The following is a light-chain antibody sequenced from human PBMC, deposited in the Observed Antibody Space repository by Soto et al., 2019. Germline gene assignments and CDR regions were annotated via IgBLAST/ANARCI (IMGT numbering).Light chain of an antibody. J-gene: IGKJ4*01. CDR3: QKYNSAPLT. CDR2: AASS. Sequence: DIQMTQSPSSLSASVGDRVTITCRASQGISNYLAWYQQKPGKVPKLLIYAASSTLQLGVPSRFSGSGSGTDFTLTISSLQPEDVATYYCQKYNSAPLTLGGGTKVEIK. CDR1: QGISNY. V-gene: IGKV1-27*01.